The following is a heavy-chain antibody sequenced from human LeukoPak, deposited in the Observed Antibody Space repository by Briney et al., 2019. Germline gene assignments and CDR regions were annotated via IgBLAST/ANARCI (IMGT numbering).Heavy chain of an antibody. CDR2: IYHSGST. CDR1: GGSISSSNW. V-gene: IGHV4-4*02. J-gene: IGHJ6*03. Sequence: SETLSLTCAVSGGSISSSNWWSWVRQPPGKGLEWIGEIYHSGSTNYNPSLKSRVTISVDKSKNQFSLKLSSVTAADTAVYYCARDGPTWAGYYYYYMDVWGKGTTDTISS. CDR3: ARDGPTWAGYYYYYMDV. D-gene: IGHD1-26*01.